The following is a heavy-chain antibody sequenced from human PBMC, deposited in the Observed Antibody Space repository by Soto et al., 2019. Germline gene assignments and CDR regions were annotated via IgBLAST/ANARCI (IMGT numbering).Heavy chain of an antibody. CDR3: AGGLLGGVVAAKPYYYYGMDV. CDR2: INHSGST. Sequence: PSETLSLTCAVYGGSFSGYYWSWIRQPPGKGLEWIGEINHSGSTNYNPSLKSRVNISVDTSKNQFSLKLSSVTAADTAVYYFAGGLLGGVVAAKPYYYYGMDVWGQGTTVTVSS. CDR1: GGSFSGYY. D-gene: IGHD2-15*01. J-gene: IGHJ6*02. V-gene: IGHV4-34*01.